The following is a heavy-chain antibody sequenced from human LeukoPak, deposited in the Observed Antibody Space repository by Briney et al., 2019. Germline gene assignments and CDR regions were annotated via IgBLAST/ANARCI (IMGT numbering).Heavy chain of an antibody. V-gene: IGHV3-7*01. CDR3: ARDPYSGSYGDSYYYYMDV. J-gene: IGHJ6*03. CDR2: INRDGSEK. Sequence: GGSLRLSCAASGFTFSSYSMNWVRQAPGKGLEWVANINRDGSEKNYVDSVKGRFTISRDNAKNSLYLQMNSLRAEDTAVYYCARDPYSGSYGDSYYYYMDVWGKGTTVTISS. CDR1: GFTFSSYS. D-gene: IGHD1-26*01.